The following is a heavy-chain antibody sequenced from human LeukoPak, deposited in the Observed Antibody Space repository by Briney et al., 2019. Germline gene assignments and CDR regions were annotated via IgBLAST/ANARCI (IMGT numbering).Heavy chain of an antibody. CDR3: ARAAVHTAGGMDV. V-gene: IGHV4-34*01. CDR1: GGSFSGYY. Sequence: PSETLSLTCAVYGGSFSGYYWSWIRQPPGKGLEWIGEINHSGSTNYNPSLKSRVTISVDTSKNQFSLKLSSVTAADTAMYYCARAAVHTAGGMDVWGKGTTVTVSS. D-gene: IGHD3-16*01. CDR2: INHSGST. J-gene: IGHJ6*03.